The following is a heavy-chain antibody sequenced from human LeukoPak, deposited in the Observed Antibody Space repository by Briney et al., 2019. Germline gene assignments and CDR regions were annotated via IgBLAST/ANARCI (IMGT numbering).Heavy chain of an antibody. CDR1: GYTFTSYD. CDR2: INTNTGNP. D-gene: IGHD2-15*01. Sequence: ASVKVSCKASGYTFTSYDINWVRQAPGQGLEWMGWINTNTGNPTYAQGFTGRFVFSLDTSVSTAYLQISSLKAEDTAVYYCARDYYRGQVAATRMDWFDPWGQGTLVTVSS. V-gene: IGHV7-4-1*02. J-gene: IGHJ5*02. CDR3: ARDYYRGQVAATRMDWFDP.